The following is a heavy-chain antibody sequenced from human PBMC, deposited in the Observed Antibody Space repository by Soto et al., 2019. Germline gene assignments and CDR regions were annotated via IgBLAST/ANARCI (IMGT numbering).Heavy chain of an antibody. V-gene: IGHV4-39*01. Sequence: QLQLQESGPGLVKPSETLSLTCSVSGGPISGSVYYWGWIRQSAGEGLEWIASVYYDGTTYYNPSLKSRVSMSVDTSKNQFSLRLSSLTAADTAVYYCASHGVNSPLRLWGQGTMVSVSS. J-gene: IGHJ3*01. D-gene: IGHD3-3*01. CDR2: VYYDGTT. CDR1: GGPISGSVYY. CDR3: ASHGVNSPLRL.